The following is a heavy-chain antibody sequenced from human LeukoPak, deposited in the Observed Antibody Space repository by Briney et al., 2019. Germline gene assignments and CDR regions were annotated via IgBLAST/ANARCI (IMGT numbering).Heavy chain of an antibody. CDR3: ARGGDFTDNWFDP. CDR1: GYTFTGYY. V-gene: IGHV1-2*02. D-gene: IGHD3-10*01. CDR2: INLNSGGT. Sequence: ASVKVSCKASGYTFTGYYMHWVRQAPGQGLEWMGWINLNSGGTNYAQKFQSRVTMTRDTSISAAYMELSRLRSDDTAVYYCARGGDFTDNWFDPWGQGTLVIVSS. J-gene: IGHJ5*02.